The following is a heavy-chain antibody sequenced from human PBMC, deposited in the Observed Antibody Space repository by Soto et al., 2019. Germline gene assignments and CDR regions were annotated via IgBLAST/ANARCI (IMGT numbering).Heavy chain of an antibody. CDR2: ISYDGSNK. D-gene: IGHD3-3*01. V-gene: IGHV3-30-3*01. CDR1: RFTFSSYT. CDR3: ARTGLRFLEWLFDY. Sequence: QVPLVESGGGVVQPGRSLRLSCAASRFTFSSYTMHWVRQAPGKGLEWVAVISYDGSNKYYADSVKGRFTISRDNSKNTLYLQMNSLRAEDTAVYYCARTGLRFLEWLFDYWGQGTLVTVSS. J-gene: IGHJ4*02.